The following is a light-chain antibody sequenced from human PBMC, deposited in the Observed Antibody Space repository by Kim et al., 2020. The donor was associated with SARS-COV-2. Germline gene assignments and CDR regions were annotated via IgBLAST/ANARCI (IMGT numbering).Light chain of an antibody. CDR2: QDT. Sequence: SVGPGQTASIICSGDNLGDKYTYWYQQKPCQSPVLVIYQDTKRPSGIPERFSGSNSGNTATLTISGTQALDEGDYYCQAWDSSTAVFGGGTQLTVL. J-gene: IGLJ3*02. V-gene: IGLV3-1*01. CDR3: QAWDSSTAV. CDR1: NLGDKY.